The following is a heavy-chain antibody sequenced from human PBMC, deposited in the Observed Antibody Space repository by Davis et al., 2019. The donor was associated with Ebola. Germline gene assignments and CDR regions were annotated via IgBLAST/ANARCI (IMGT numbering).Heavy chain of an antibody. CDR2: IKQDGSEK. CDR1: GFSFSTYW. D-gene: IGHD6-13*01. J-gene: IGHJ4*02. Sequence: PGGSLRLSCAASGFSFSTYWMSWVRQAPGKGLEWVANIKQDGSEKYYVDSVEGRFTISRDNAKNSLYLQMNSLRAEDTAVYYCARGPSTGNSFSYWGQGTLATVSS. CDR3: ARGPSTGNSFSY. V-gene: IGHV3-7*01.